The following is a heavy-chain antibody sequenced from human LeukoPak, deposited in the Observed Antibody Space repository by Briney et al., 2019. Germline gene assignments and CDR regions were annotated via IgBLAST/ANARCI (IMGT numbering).Heavy chain of an antibody. J-gene: IGHJ5*02. CDR3: ARGRMFRGGGSDFPFNWFDP. D-gene: IGHD3-10*01. V-gene: IGHV4-4*07. CDR2: IYTSGSA. Sequence: NPSETLSLTCTVSGGSISSYYWGWIRQPAGKGLERIGRIYTSGSANYNPSLTSRLTMSVDTSKNQFSLKLNSVTAADTAVYYCARGRMFRGGGSDFPFNWFDPWGQGTLVTVSS. CDR1: GGSISSYY.